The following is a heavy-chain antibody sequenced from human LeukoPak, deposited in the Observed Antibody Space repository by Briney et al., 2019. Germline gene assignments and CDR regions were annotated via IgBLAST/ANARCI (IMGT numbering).Heavy chain of an antibody. Sequence: ASVKVSCKASGYTFTRFGINWVRQAPGQGLEWMGWISAYNGNTKFAQNLQGRVTMTTDTSTNTAYMELGSLRSDGTAVYYCARWDRSAVSTFDYWGQGTLVTVSS. D-gene: IGHD6-13*01. CDR3: ARWDRSAVSTFDY. J-gene: IGHJ4*02. CDR2: ISAYNGNT. CDR1: GYTFTRFG. V-gene: IGHV1-18*01.